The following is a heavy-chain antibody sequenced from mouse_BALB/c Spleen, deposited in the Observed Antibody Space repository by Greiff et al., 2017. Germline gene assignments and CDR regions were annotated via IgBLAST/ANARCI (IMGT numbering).Heavy chain of an antibody. CDR1: GYAFTNYL. CDR2: INPGSGGT. J-gene: IGHJ3*01. CDR3: ARSSYGNYVGAY. D-gene: IGHD2-1*01. V-gene: IGHV1-54*01. Sequence: VQLQQSGAELVRPGTSVKVSCKASGYAFTNYLIEWVKQRPGQGLEWIGVINPGSGGTNYNEKFKGKATLTADKSSSTAYMQLSSLTSDDSAVYFCARSSYGNYVGAYWGQGTLVTVSA.